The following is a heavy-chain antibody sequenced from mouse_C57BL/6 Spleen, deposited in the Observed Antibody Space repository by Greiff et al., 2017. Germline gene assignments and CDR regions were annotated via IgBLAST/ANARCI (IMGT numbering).Heavy chain of an antibody. Sequence: QVQLQQSGAELVRPGASVTLSCKASGYTFPAYEMHWVKQTPVHGLDWIGAFDPETGGTAYNQKFKGKSILTADKSSSTAYMELRSLTSEDSAVYYCTRGLRDYWGQGTTLTVSS. J-gene: IGHJ2*01. CDR1: GYTFPAYE. CDR2: FDPETGGT. CDR3: TRGLRDY. V-gene: IGHV1-15*01. D-gene: IGHD2-4*01.